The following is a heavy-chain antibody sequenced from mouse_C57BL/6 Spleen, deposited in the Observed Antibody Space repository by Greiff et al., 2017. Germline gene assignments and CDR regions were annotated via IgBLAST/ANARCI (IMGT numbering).Heavy chain of an antibody. D-gene: IGHD1-1*01. CDR2: INYDGSST. CDR3: ARDRDYGSSYSYFDY. Sequence: EVQLVESEGGLVQPGRSMKLSCTASGFTFSDYYMAWVRQVPEKGLEWVANINYDGSSTYYLDSLKSRFIISRDNAKNILYLQMSSLKSEDTATYYCARDRDYGSSYSYFDYWGQGTTLTVSS. V-gene: IGHV5-16*01. J-gene: IGHJ2*01. CDR1: GFTFSDYY.